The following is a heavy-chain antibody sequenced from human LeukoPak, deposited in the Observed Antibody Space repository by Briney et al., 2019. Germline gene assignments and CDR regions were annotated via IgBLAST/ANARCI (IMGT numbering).Heavy chain of an antibody. Sequence: SETLSLTCTVSGGSISSYYWSWIRQPPGKGLEWIGYIYYSGSTNYNPSLKSRVTISVDTSKNQFSLKLSSVAAADTAVYYCARDPSTGGYSYGYDYWGQGTLVTVSS. CDR3: ARDPSTGGYSYGYDY. CDR2: IYYSGST. D-gene: IGHD5-18*01. V-gene: IGHV4-59*01. J-gene: IGHJ4*02. CDR1: GGSISSYY.